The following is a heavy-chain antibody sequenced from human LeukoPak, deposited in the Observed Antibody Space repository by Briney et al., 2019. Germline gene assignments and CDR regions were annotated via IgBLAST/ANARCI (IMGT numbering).Heavy chain of an antibody. CDR3: ARGPGRFGELYADY. Sequence: GGSLRLSCAASGFTFSSYSMNWVRQAPGKGLEWVSRINSDGSGTSYADSVKGRFTISRDNAKNTLYLQMNSLRAEDTAVYYCARGPGRFGELYADYWGQGTLVTVSS. CDR2: INSDGSGT. D-gene: IGHD3-10*01. J-gene: IGHJ4*02. V-gene: IGHV3-74*01. CDR1: GFTFSSYS.